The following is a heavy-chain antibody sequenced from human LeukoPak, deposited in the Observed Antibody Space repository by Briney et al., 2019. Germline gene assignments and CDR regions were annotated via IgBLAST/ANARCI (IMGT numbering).Heavy chain of an antibody. V-gene: IGHV1-8*01. CDR1: GYTFTSYD. J-gene: IGHJ6*03. CDR3: ARERSGYDSDNYYYYYMDV. D-gene: IGHD5-12*01. CDR2: MNPNSGNT. Sequence: EASVKVSCNASGYTFTSYDINRVRQATGQGLEWMGWMNPNSGNTGYAQEFQGRVTMTRNTSISTAYMELSSLRSEDTAVYYCARERSGYDSDNYYYYYMDVWGKGTTVTVSS.